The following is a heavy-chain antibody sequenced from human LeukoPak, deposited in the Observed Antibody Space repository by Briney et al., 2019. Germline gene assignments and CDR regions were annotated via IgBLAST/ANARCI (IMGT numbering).Heavy chain of an antibody. J-gene: IGHJ4*02. V-gene: IGHV3-11*06. D-gene: IGHD2-8*02. CDR1: GFTFSDQY. CDR3: TKGGYNTSWYWFF. CDR2: ISSRSNDI. Sequence: PGGSLRLSCAASGFTFSDQYMTWIRQAPGKGLEWVAQISSRSNDINYADSVKGRFTISRDNAKNSVYLQKNSLRVEDTAVYYCTKGGYNTSWYWFFWGQGTLVIVSS.